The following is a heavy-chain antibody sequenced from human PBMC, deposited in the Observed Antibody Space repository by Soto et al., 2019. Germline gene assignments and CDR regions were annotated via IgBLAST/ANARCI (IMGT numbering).Heavy chain of an antibody. CDR1: GFIFRDFY. CDR2: ISSSSSST. CDR3: ARDRGGGSIFGGHYGMDV. D-gene: IGHD3-3*01. Sequence: QVQLLESGGGLVKPGGSLRLSCAASGFIFRDFYMSWIRQVPGKGLECLSKISSSSSSTDYAASVKGRFPISRDNAKNSLYLQMSSLRAEDTAVYYCARDRGGGSIFGGHYGMDVWGQGTTVTVSS. V-gene: IGHV3-11*06. J-gene: IGHJ6*02.